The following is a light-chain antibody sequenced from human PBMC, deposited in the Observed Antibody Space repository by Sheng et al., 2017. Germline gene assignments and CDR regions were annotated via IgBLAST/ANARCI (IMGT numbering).Light chain of an antibody. CDR2: DAS. Sequence: DIVLTQSPGTLSLSPGERATLSCRASQSVSSSLAWYQQKPGQAPRLLIYDASNRATGIPARFSGSGSGTDFTLTISSLEPEDFAVYYCQQRSKWPVTFGPGTKVDIK. J-gene: IGKJ3*01. CDR3: QQRSKWPVT. CDR1: QSVSSS. V-gene: IGKV3-11*01.